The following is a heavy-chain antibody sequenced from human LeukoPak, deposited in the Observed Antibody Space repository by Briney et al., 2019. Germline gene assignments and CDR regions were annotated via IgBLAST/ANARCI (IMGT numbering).Heavy chain of an antibody. V-gene: IGHV3-48*03. CDR2: ISSSGSTI. CDR1: GFTFSSYE. Sequence: GGSLRLSCAASGFTFSSYEMNWVRQAPGKGLEWVSYISSSGSTIYYADPVKGRFTISRDNAKNSLYLQMNSLRAEDTAVYYCAREVGPIPIWGQGTLVTVSS. CDR3: AREVGPIPI. D-gene: IGHD2-2*02. J-gene: IGHJ4*02.